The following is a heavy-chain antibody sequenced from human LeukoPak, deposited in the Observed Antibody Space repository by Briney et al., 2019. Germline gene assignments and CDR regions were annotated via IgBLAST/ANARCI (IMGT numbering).Heavy chain of an antibody. Sequence: SVKVSCKASGYTFSSYAISWVRQAPGQGLEWMGGIIPIFGTANYAQKFQGRVTITTDESTSRAYMELSSLRSEDTAVYYCARDKMYSSGWALDYWGQGTLVTVSS. J-gene: IGHJ4*02. CDR2: IIPIFGTA. CDR1: GYTFSSYA. CDR3: ARDKMYSSGWALDY. D-gene: IGHD6-19*01. V-gene: IGHV1-69*05.